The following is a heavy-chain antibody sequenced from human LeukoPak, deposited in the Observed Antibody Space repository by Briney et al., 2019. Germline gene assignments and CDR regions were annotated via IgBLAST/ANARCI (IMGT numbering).Heavy chain of an antibody. Sequence: GGSLRLSCAASGFTFSSYEMNWVRQAPGKGLEWVSYISSSGSTIYYADSVKGRFTISRDNAKSSLYLQMNSLRADDTAVYYSAGVASSVGYVIGYFDYWGQGTLVTVSS. D-gene: IGHD6-19*01. CDR3: AGVASSVGYVIGYFDY. CDR2: ISSSGSTI. J-gene: IGHJ4*02. V-gene: IGHV3-48*03. CDR1: GFTFSSYE.